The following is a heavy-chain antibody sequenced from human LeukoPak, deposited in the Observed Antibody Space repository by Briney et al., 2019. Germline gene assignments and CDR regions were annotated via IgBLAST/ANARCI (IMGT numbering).Heavy chain of an antibody. J-gene: IGHJ3*02. CDR1: GFTFSSYA. V-gene: IGHV3-23*01. CDR2: ISGSGGST. D-gene: IGHD3-22*01. Sequence: GGSLRLSCAASGFTFSSYAMSWVRQAPGKGLEWVSAISGSGGSTYYADSVKGRFTISRDNSKNTLYLQMNSLRAEDTAVYYCATKEADDSSGYYSPHDAFDIWGQGTMVTVSS. CDR3: ATKEADDSSGYYSPHDAFDI.